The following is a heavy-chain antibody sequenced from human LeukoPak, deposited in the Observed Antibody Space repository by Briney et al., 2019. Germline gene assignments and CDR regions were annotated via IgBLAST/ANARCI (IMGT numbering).Heavy chain of an antibody. V-gene: IGHV3-48*01. CDR2: ISTSSSTI. Sequence: PGGSLRLSCAASGFTFSSYGMHWVRQAPGKGLEWVSYISTSSSTIYYADSVKGRFTISRDNAKNSLYLQMNSLRAEDTAVYYCAKSGYNRFDYWGQGTLVTVSS. CDR1: GFTFSSYG. D-gene: IGHD5-24*01. J-gene: IGHJ4*02. CDR3: AKSGYNRFDY.